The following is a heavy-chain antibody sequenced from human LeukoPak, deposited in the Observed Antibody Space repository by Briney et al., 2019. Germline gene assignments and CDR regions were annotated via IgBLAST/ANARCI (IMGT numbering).Heavy chain of an antibody. J-gene: IGHJ5*02. CDR2: ISGSGGTT. D-gene: IGHD1-1*01. CDR1: GFTFSSYA. Sequence: GGSLRLSCAASGFTFSSYAMSWVRQAPGKGLEWVSAISGSGGTTYHTDSVKGRFTISRDNSKNTLYLQLNSLRAEDTAVYYCAKDKVRRNWNDAFDPWGQGTLVTVSS. CDR3: AKDKVRRNWNDAFDP. V-gene: IGHV3-23*01.